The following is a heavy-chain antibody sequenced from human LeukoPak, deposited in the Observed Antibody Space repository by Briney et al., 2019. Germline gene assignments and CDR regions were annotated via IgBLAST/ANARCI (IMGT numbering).Heavy chain of an antibody. CDR3: ARGLRTRSGYGLDP. CDR1: GGSFSGYY. Sequence: PSETLSLTCAVYGGSFSGYYWSWIRQPPGKGLEWIGEINHSGSTNYNPSLKSRVTISVDTSKHQFSLKLSSVTAADTAVYYCARGLRTRSGYGLDPWGQGTLVTVSS. D-gene: IGHD5-12*01. J-gene: IGHJ4*02. V-gene: IGHV4-34*01. CDR2: INHSGST.